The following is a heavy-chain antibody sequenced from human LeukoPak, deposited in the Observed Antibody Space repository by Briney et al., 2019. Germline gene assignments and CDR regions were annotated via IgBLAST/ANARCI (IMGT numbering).Heavy chain of an antibody. Sequence: PSDTVSLTCTVSGDSINSLYWRWIRQPPGKGLEWIGYIYYSGSTNYNPSLKSRVTISVDTSKNQFSLKLSSVTAADTAVYYCARAAPYYYDSSGYFGNWGQGTLVTVSS. CDR1: GDSINSLY. V-gene: IGHV4-59*07. CDR3: ARAAPYYYDSSGYFGN. D-gene: IGHD3-22*01. J-gene: IGHJ4*02. CDR2: IYYSGST.